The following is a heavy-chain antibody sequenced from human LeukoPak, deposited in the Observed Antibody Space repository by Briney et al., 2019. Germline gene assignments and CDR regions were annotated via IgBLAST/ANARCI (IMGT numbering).Heavy chain of an antibody. D-gene: IGHD6-13*01. V-gene: IGHV3-23*01. Sequence: GGSLRLSCAASGLTFSSYGMYWVRQAPGKGLEWVSTISDSGGSTRYAGSVKGRFSISRDNSKNTLCLQMSSLGVEDTAVYYCAKGGGSSSWYVKLDYCGRGTLVTVSS. CDR1: GLTFSSYG. CDR3: AKGGGSSSWYVKLDY. J-gene: IGHJ4*02. CDR2: ISDSGGST.